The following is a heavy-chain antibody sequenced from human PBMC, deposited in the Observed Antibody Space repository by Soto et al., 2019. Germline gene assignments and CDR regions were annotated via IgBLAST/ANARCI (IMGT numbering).Heavy chain of an antibody. CDR1: GYNFAGYW. V-gene: IGHV5-51*01. CDR3: ARGGVSTRTFDY. J-gene: IGHJ4*02. Sequence: GESLKISCKGSGYNFAGYWIAWVRQMPGKGLELMGIIYPSDSDNRYRPSFQGQVTISADKSISSAYLQWSSLRASDTAMYYCARGGVSTRTFDYWGQGTPVTVPS. D-gene: IGHD3-3*01. CDR2: IYPSDSDN.